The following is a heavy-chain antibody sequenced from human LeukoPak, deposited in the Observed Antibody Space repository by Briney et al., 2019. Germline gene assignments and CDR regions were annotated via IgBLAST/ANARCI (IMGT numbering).Heavy chain of an antibody. CDR2: ISAYNGNT. Sequence: GASVKVSCKASGYTFTSYGISWVRQAPGQGLEWMGWISAYNGNTNYAQKLQGRVTMTTDTSTSTAYMELRSLRSDDTAVYYCARVPADYSPPDYYYYYMDVWGKGTTVTVSS. CDR1: GYTFTSYG. CDR3: ARVPADYSPPDYYYYYMDV. J-gene: IGHJ6*03. V-gene: IGHV1-18*01. D-gene: IGHD4-11*01.